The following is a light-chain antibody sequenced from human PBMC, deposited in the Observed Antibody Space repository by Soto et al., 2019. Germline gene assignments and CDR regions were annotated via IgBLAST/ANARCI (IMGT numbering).Light chain of an antibody. Sequence: DIVMTQSPDSLAVSLGERATINCKSSQSVLYSSNNKNYLAWYQQKPGQTPKLLIYCASTRASGVPDRFSGSGSGTYFTLTISSRQAEDVAVYYCQQYYRPWTFGQVTKVEIK. CDR2: CAS. J-gene: IGKJ1*01. CDR1: QSVLYSSNNKNY. V-gene: IGKV4-1*01. CDR3: QQYYRPWT.